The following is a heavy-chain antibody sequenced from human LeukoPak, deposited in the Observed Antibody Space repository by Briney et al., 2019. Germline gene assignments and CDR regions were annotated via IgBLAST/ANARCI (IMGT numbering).Heavy chain of an antibody. J-gene: IGHJ4*02. CDR2: IYYSRST. D-gene: IGHD3-22*01. CDR1: GGSISSSSYY. Sequence: SETLSLTCTVSGGSISSSSYYWGWVRQPPGKGLEWIGSIYYSRSTYYNPSLKSRVTISVDTSKNQFSLKLSSVTAADTAVYYCARVGYYDSSGYYYEHYFDYWGQGTLVTVSS. CDR3: ARVGYYDSSGYYYEHYFDY. V-gene: IGHV4-39*07.